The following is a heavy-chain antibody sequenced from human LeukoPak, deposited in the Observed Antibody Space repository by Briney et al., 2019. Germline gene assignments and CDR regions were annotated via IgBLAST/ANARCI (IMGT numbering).Heavy chain of an antibody. J-gene: IGHJ5*02. CDR1: GGTFSSYA. CDR2: IIPIFGTA. Sequence: ASVKVSCKASGGTFSSYAISWVRQAPGQGLEWMGGIIPIFGTANYAQKFQGRVTITADESTSTAYMELSSLRSEDTAVYYCARDTGYNKAVATQAPGFDPWGQGTLVTVSS. V-gene: IGHV1-69*13. D-gene: IGHD6-19*01. CDR3: ARDTGYNKAVATQAPGFDP.